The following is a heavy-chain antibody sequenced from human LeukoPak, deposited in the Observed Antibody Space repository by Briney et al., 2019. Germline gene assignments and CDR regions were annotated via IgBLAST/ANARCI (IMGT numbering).Heavy chain of an antibody. CDR3: AKGVVVAPDVTPFDY. D-gene: IGHD2-2*01. CDR2: IGPSGDKT. Sequence: GGTLRLSCAASGFTFSSHGMNWVRQAPGKGLEWISGIGPSGDKTYYADSVKGRFTISRDNSKNTLYLQMNSLRAEDTAVYYCAKGVVVAPDVTPFDYWGQGTLVTVSS. CDR1: GFTFSSHG. V-gene: IGHV3-23*01. J-gene: IGHJ4*02.